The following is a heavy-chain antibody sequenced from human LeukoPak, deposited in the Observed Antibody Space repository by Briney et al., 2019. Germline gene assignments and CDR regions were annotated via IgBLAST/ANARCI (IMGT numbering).Heavy chain of an antibody. CDR3: ARVAPTVTPWWGGAFDI. V-gene: IGHV1-18*01. CDR1: GYTFTSYG. J-gene: IGHJ3*02. CDR2: ISAYNGNT. D-gene: IGHD4-17*01. Sequence: GASVKVSCKASGYTFTSYGISWVRQAPGQGLEWMGWISAYNGNTNYAQKLQGRVTMTTDTSTSTAYMELRSLRSDDTAVYYCARVAPTVTPWWGGAFDIWGQGTMVTVSS.